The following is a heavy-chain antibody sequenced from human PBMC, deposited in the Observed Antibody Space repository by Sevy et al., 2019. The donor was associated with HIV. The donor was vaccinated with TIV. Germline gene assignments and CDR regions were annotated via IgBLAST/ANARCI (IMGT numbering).Heavy chain of an antibody. J-gene: IGHJ6*02. CDR2: IRYDGSNK. V-gene: IGHV3-30*02. CDR3: AELGNYYYGMDV. Sequence: GGSLRLSCAASGFTFSSYGMHWVRQAPGKGLEWVAFIRYDGSNKYYADSVKGRFTISRDNSKNTLYLQMNSLRAEDTAVYYCAELGNYYYGMDVWGQGTTVTVSS. D-gene: IGHD6-13*01. CDR1: GFTFSSYG.